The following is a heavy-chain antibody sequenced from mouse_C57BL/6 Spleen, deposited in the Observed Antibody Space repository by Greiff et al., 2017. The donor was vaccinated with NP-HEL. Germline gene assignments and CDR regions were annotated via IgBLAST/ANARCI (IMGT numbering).Heavy chain of an antibody. J-gene: IGHJ3*01. Sequence: QVQLQQPGAELVKPGASVKLSCKASGYTFTSYWMHWVKQRPGRGLEWIGRIDPNSGGTKYNEKFKSKATLTVDKPSSTAYMQRSSLTSEDSAVYYCASYYSNYDWFAYWGQGTLVTVSA. CDR1: GYTFTSYW. CDR3: ASYYSNYDWFAY. V-gene: IGHV1-72*01. D-gene: IGHD2-5*01. CDR2: IDPNSGGT.